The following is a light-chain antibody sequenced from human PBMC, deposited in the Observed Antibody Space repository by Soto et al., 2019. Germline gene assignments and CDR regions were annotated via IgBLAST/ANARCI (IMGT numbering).Light chain of an antibody. J-gene: IGKJ1*01. Sequence: EIVLTQSPGTLSLSPGERATISCRASQSVSSNYLAWYQQKPGQAPRLLIYAASNRASGIPDRFGGSGSGTDFTLTVSRLEPEDFAVYYCPQYGSAPWTFGKGTKVEI. CDR1: QSVSSNY. V-gene: IGKV3-20*01. CDR3: PQYGSAPWT. CDR2: AAS.